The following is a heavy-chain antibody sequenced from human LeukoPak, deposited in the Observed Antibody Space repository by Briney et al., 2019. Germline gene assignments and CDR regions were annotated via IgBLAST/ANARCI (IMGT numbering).Heavy chain of an antibody. D-gene: IGHD1-1*01. CDR2: ISAYNGNT. CDR3: ARVAGSWNGWFDP. CDR1: GYTFTSYG. J-gene: IGHJ5*02. Sequence: GASVKVSCKASGYTFTSYGISWVRQAPGQGLEWMGWISAYNGNTNYAQKFQGRVTITRNTSISTAYMELSSLRSEDTAVYYCARVAGSWNGWFDPWGQGTLVTVSS. V-gene: IGHV1-18*01.